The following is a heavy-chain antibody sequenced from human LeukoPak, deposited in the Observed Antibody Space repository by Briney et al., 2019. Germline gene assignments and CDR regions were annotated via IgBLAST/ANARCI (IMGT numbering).Heavy chain of an antibody. CDR3: AKGYYGSGSLDAFDI. V-gene: IGHV3-35*01. CDR1: GFTFSNSD. D-gene: IGHD3-10*01. Sequence: GGSLRLSCAASGFTFSNSDMNWVHQAPGKGLEWVSGVSWNGSRTHYADSVKGRFIISRDNSRNTLYLQTNSLRAEDTAVYYCAKGYYGSGSLDAFDIWGQGTMVTVSS. J-gene: IGHJ3*02. CDR2: VSWNGSRT.